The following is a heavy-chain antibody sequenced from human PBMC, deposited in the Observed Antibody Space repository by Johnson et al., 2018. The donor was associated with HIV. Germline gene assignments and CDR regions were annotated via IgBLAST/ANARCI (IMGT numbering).Heavy chain of an antibody. Sequence: EVQLVESGGGVVQPGRSLILSCAASGFTIRPFWMHWVRHVPGKVLMWVSRIRGDGSSSSYADSVKGRFTISRDNAKNTLYLQLNSLRVEDTAIYYCARAQLLADDAFNNWGQGTMVTVSS. V-gene: IGHV3-74*02. D-gene: IGHD6-6*01. CDR2: IRGDGSSS. CDR1: GFTIRPFW. J-gene: IGHJ3*02. CDR3: ARAQLLADDAFNN.